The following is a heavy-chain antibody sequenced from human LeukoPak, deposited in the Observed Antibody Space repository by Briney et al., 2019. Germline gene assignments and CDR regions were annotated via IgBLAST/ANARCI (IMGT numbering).Heavy chain of an antibody. D-gene: IGHD3-22*01. CDR1: GFSVSSNY. Sequence: PARSLRLSCAASGFSVSSNYMSWLRPAHGKELEWVSVIYIDGKPYYADSMKGRFTISRDISKNTLYLQMNSLRAEDTAVYYCARDFGPSAYSGALDLWGQGTLVTVSS. V-gene: IGHV3-53*01. CDR3: ARDFGPSAYSGALDL. CDR2: IYIDGKP. J-gene: IGHJ3*01.